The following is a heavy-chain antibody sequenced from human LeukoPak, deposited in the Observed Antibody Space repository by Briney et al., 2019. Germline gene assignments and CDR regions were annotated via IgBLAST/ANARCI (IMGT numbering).Heavy chain of an antibody. CDR2: ITSGSSTI. CDR3: ASSSSWYPFDY. D-gene: IGHD6-13*01. J-gene: IGHJ4*02. CDR1: GFIFSSFT. Sequence: GGSLRLSCAASGFIFSSFTMNWVRQAPGKGLEWLSYITSGSSTIYYADSVKGRFTISRDNAKNSLYLQMNSLRAEDTAVYYCASSSSWYPFDYWGQGTLVTVSS. V-gene: IGHV3-48*01.